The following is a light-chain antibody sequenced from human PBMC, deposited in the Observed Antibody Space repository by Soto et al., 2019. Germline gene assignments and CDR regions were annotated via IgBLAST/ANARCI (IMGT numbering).Light chain of an antibody. CDR1: QTIANIF. V-gene: IGKV3-20*01. CDR3: QHDGTSGT. CDR2: GAS. Sequence: EIVLTQSPGTLSLSPGETATLSCRASQTIANIFLAWYQQKPGQAPRLLIYGASNRAAGIPDRFSGSGSGTDFPLTSSRVQPEDFVEYYYQHDGTSGTFGQGTKVEI. J-gene: IGKJ1*01.